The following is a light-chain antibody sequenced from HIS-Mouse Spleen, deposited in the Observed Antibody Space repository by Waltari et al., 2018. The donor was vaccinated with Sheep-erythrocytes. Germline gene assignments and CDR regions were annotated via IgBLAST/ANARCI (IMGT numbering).Light chain of an antibody. CDR3: QSYDSSNHGV. Sequence: NFMLTQPHSVAESPGQTVTISCTRSSGSIASNPVQWYQQRPGSAPTTVIYEDNQRPSGVPDRFSGSIDSSSNSASLTISGLKTEDEADYYCQSYDSSNHGVFGGGTKLTVL. CDR1: SGSIASNP. J-gene: IGLJ3*02. V-gene: IGLV6-57*04. CDR2: EDN.